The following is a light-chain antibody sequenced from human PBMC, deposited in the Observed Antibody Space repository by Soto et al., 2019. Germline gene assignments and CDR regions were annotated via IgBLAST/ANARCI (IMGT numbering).Light chain of an antibody. CDR3: ATWDDSLSGVV. CDR1: SSGIGNNY. V-gene: IGLV1-47*02. J-gene: IGLJ2*01. CDR2: SND. Sequence: QSVLTQPPSASGTPGQRVTISCSGSSSGIGNNYVNWYQQLPGTAPNLLIYSNDQRPSGVPDRFSGSKSDTSASLAISGLRSEDEADYYCATWDDSLSGVVFGGGTKLTVL.